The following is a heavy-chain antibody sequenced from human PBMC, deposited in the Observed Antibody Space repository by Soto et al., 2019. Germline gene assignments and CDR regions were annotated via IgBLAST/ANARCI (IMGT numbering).Heavy chain of an antibody. Sequence: VAVISYDGSNKYYADSVKGRFTISRDNSKNTLYLQMNSLRAEDTAVYYCAKDYDDYGDFQYYFDYWGQGTLVTVSS. CDR2: ISYDGSNK. J-gene: IGHJ4*02. CDR3: AKDYDDYGDFQYYFDY. D-gene: IGHD4-17*01. V-gene: IGHV3-30*18.